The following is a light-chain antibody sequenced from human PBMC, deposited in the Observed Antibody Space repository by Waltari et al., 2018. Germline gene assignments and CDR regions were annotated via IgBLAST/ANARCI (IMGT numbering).Light chain of an antibody. V-gene: IGKV3-20*01. CDR2: GAS. Sequence: EIVLTQSPGTLSLSPGERATLSCRASQSVSSSYLAWYQQKPGQAPRLLIYGASSRATGIPDRVSGSGSGTDFTLTISRLEPEDFAVYYCQQYGSSYTFGQGTKLEIK. CDR1: QSVSSSY. J-gene: IGKJ2*01. CDR3: QQYGSSYT.